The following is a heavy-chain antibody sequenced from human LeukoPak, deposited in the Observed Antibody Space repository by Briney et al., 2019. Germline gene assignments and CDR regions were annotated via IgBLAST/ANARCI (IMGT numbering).Heavy chain of an antibody. CDR2: ISSSSSTI. D-gene: IGHD5-24*01. V-gene: IGHV3-48*01. CDR3: AKDLTEATIPY. Sequence: GSLRLSCAASGFTFSSYSMNWVRQAPGKGLEWVSYISSSSSTIYYADSVKGRFTISRDNSKNTLYLQMNSLRAEDTAVYYCAKDLTEATIPYWGQGTLVTVSS. J-gene: IGHJ4*02. CDR1: GFTFSSYS.